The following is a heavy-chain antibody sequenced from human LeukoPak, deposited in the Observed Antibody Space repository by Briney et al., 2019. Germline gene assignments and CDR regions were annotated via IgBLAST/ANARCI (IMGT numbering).Heavy chain of an antibody. D-gene: IGHD6-13*01. CDR2: INHSGST. J-gene: IGHJ6*02. CDR1: GGSFSGYY. V-gene: IGHV4-34*01. CDR3: AGGKGAAAWYYYGMDV. Sequence: SETLSLTCAVYGGSFSGYYWSWIRQPPGKGLEWIGEINHSGSTNYNPSLKSRVTISVDTSKNQFSLKLSSVTAADTAVYYCAGGKGAAAWYYYGMDVWGQGTTVTVSS.